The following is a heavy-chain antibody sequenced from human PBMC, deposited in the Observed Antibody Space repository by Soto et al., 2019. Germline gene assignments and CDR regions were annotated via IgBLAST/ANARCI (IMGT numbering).Heavy chain of an antibody. D-gene: IGHD3-22*01. CDR1: GFTFSNYA. CDR2: ISVSGGST. V-gene: IGHV3-23*01. CDR3: ATSTYYYDSGGYSSDY. Sequence: GGSLRLCCAASGFTFSNYAMSWVRQAPGKGLERVSVISVSGGSTYYADSVKGRFTISRDNSKNTVFLQMNSLRAEDSAAYYCATSTYYYDSGGYSSDYWGQGTLVTVSS. J-gene: IGHJ4*02.